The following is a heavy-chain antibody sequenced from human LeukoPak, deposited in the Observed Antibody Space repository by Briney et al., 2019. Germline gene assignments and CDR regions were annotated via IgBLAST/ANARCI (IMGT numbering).Heavy chain of an antibody. V-gene: IGHV1-69*05. CDR1: GGTFSSYA. CDR3: ARGRAAGRSAGLDDY. J-gene: IGHJ4*02. D-gene: IGHD6-13*01. Sequence: SVKVSCKASGGTFSSYAISWVRQAPGQGLEWMGRIIPIFGTANYAQKFQGRVTITTDESTSTAYMGLSSLRSEDTAVYYCARGRAAGRSAGLDDYWGQGTLVTVSS. CDR2: IIPIFGTA.